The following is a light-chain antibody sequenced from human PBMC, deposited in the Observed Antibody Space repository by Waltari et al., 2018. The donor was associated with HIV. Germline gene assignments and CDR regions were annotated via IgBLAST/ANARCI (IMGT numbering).Light chain of an antibody. V-gene: IGKV4-1*01. CDR3: QQFYRAPYT. J-gene: IGKJ2*01. CDR2: WSS. Sequence: DIAMTQSADSLAVSLGERSTIHCKSSQTIFYKSNNKNSLASYQRKPGPSPKLLISWSSNREFGVPDRFSGSGSGTDFTLTINNRQAEDVAVYYCQQFYRAPYTFCQGTRLEFK. CDR1: QTIFYKSNNKNS.